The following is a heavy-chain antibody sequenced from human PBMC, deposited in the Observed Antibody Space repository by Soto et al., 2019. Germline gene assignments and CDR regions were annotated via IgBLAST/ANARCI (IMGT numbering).Heavy chain of an antibody. CDR1: GGTFSSYT. V-gene: IGHV1-69*02. Sequence: QVQLVQSGAEVKKPGSSVKVSCKASGGTFSSYTISWVRQAPGQGLEWMGRIIPILGIANYAQKFQGRVTITADKSTSTAYMELRSLRSEDTAVYYCASCGGGPRGWFDPWGQGTLVTVSS. CDR2: IIPILGIA. J-gene: IGHJ5*02. D-gene: IGHD2-15*01. CDR3: ASCGGGPRGWFDP.